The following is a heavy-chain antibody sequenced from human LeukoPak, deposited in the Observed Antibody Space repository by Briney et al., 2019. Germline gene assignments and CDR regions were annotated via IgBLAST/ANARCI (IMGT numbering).Heavy chain of an antibody. J-gene: IGHJ4*02. Sequence: GGSLRLSCAASGFTFSSHAMSWVRQAPGKGLEWVSAISTSGGSTYYADSVKGRFTISRDNSKNTLYLQMNSLRAEDTAVYYCAKEPYSGSQLLDYWGQGTLVTVSS. CDR3: AKEPYSGSQLLDY. D-gene: IGHD1-26*01. V-gene: IGHV3-23*01. CDR1: GFTFSSHA. CDR2: ISTSGGST.